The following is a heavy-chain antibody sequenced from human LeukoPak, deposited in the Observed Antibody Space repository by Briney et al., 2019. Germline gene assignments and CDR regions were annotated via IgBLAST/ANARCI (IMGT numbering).Heavy chain of an antibody. Sequence: PGRSLRLSCAASGFTFDDYAMHWVRQAPGKGLEWVSGISWNSGSIGYADSVKGRFTISRDNAKNSLYLQMNSLRAEDTALYYCAKDFRVGATRGAFDIWGQGTMVTVSS. CDR2: ISWNSGSI. J-gene: IGHJ3*02. V-gene: IGHV3-9*01. CDR1: GFTFDDYA. D-gene: IGHD1-26*01. CDR3: AKDFRVGATRGAFDI.